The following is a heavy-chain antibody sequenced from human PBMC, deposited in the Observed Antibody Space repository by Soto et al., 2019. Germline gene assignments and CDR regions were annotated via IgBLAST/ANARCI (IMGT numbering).Heavy chain of an antibody. CDR1: GYTFTSYA. V-gene: IGHV1-3*01. Sequence: GASVKVSCKASGYTFTSYAMHWVRQAPGQRLQWMGWINAGNGDTKYSQKFQGRVTITRDTPASTAYMELSSLTSEDTAVYYCARDPLYCGSTSCSPSYNWLDPWGQGTLVTVSS. J-gene: IGHJ5*02. CDR3: ARDPLYCGSTSCSPSYNWLDP. CDR2: INAGNGDT. D-gene: IGHD2-2*01.